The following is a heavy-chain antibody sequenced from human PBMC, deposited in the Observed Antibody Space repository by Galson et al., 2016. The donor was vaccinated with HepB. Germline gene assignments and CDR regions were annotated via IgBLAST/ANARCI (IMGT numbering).Heavy chain of an antibody. J-gene: IGHJ1*01. Sequence: SETLSLTCAVSGGSISSHSWWSWVRQPPGKGLEWIGEIYHSGSTHYNPSLRSRVTISLDTSKNQFSLNLTPVSPADTAVYYCVSSYFDYAVWGQGTLVTVSS. CDR1: GGSISSHSW. CDR3: VSSYFDYAV. V-gene: IGHV4-4*02. CDR2: IYHSGST. D-gene: IGHD3-9*01.